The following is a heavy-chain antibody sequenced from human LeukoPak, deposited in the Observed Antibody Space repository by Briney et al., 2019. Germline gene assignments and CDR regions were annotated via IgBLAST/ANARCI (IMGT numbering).Heavy chain of an antibody. CDR2: INPNSGGT. J-gene: IGHJ4*02. D-gene: IGHD4-11*01. CDR3: ARALSNLRLYYFDY. V-gene: IGHV1-2*02. Sequence: ASVKVSCKASGYTFTGYYIHWVRQAPRQGLEWMGWINPNSGGTNYAQRFEGRVTVTRDTSISTAYMELSRLRYDDTAVYYCARALSNLRLYYFDYWGQGALVTVSS. CDR1: GYTFTGYY.